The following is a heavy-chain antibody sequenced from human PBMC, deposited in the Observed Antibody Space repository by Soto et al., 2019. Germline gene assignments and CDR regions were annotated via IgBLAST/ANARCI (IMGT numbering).Heavy chain of an antibody. CDR1: GHTFNVYY. J-gene: IGHJ3*02. Sequence: QVHLVQSGAEVKKPGASVKVSCKSSGHTFNVYYLHWVRQAPGSGLEWMGKINPNRGDTTYSQRFQGRVTMTSDPSITTAYMDLTKLTSDDTAVYYCALERQLNSPAEAFDIWGQWTVVTVSS. D-gene: IGHD1-1*01. V-gene: IGHV1-2*02. CDR2: INPNRGDT. CDR3: ALERQLNSPAEAFDI.